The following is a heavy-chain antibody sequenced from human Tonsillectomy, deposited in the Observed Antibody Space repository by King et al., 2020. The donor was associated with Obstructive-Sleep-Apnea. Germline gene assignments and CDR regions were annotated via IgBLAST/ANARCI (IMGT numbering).Heavy chain of an antibody. CDR3: ARDRGELLGPPPPRSWFAP. D-gene: IGHD3-10*01. V-gene: IGHV4-59*01. CDR2: IYYSGST. Sequence: QLQESGPGLVKPSETLSLTCTVSGGSISSYYWSWIRQPPGKGLEWIGYIYYSGSTNYNPSLKSRVTISVDTSKNQFSLNLSSVTAADTAVYYCARDRGELLGPPPPRSWFAPWGQGTLVTVSS. J-gene: IGHJ5*02. CDR1: GGSISSYY.